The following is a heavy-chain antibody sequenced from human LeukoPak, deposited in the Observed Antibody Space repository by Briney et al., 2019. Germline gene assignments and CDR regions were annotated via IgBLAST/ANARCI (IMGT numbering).Heavy chain of an antibody. CDR2: IIPIFGTA. D-gene: IGHD6-19*01. CDR3: ARIGAVAGPRGAFDT. Sequence: ASVKVSCKASGGTFSSYAISWVRQAPGQGLEWMGGIIPIFGTANYAQKFQGRVTITADESTSTAYMELSSLRSEDTAVYYCARIGAVAGPRGAFDTWGQGTMVTVSS. CDR1: GGTFSSYA. V-gene: IGHV1-69*13. J-gene: IGHJ3*02.